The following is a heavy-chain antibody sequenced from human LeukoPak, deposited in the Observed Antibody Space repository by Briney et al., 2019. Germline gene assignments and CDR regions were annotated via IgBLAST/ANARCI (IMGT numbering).Heavy chain of an antibody. J-gene: IGHJ5*01. CDR1: GFTFSSYA. CDR3: AKDQGWEPLWFGS. CDR2: ISGRGGST. D-gene: IGHD1-14*01. Sequence: GGTLRLSCAASGFTFSSYAMTWVRQAPGKGLEWVSAISGRGGSTYYADSGKGRFTISRDNSKNTLYLQMNRLRAEDTAVYYCAKDQGWEPLWFGSWGQGTLVTVSS. V-gene: IGHV3-23*01.